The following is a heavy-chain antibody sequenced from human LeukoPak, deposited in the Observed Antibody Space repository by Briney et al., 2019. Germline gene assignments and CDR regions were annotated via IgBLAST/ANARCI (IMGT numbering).Heavy chain of an antibody. J-gene: IGHJ4*02. Sequence: AGSLTLSCAVSGFTFSSYSMNWVRQAPGKGLEWVADSSSRSSTIYYADSVKGRFTISRDNAKNSLYLQMNSLRAEDTAVYYCARVGGYSYGYDYWGQGTLVTVSS. V-gene: IGHV3-48*01. CDR3: ARVGGYSYGYDY. D-gene: IGHD5-18*01. CDR2: SSSRSSTI. CDR1: GFTFSSYS.